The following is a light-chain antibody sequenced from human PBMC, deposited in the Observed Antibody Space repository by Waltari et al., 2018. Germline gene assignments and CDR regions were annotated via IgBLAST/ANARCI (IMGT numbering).Light chain of an antibody. CDR3: NSRDSNGNPLV. J-gene: IGLJ1*01. CDR1: CLRYHY. Sequence: SSELTQDPAVSVACGPTARITCQGDCLRYHYANWYRLKPGQAPLLVMYGKNNRPSGIPDLFSWSYSGSTASLPITGAQAEGEADYYCNSRDSNGNPLVFGPATKVTVL. V-gene: IGLV3-19*01. CDR2: GKN.